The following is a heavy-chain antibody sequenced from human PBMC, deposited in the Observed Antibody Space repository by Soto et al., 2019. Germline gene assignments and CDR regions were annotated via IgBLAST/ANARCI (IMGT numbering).Heavy chain of an antibody. CDR3: ATGGVLLWFGELFGFDY. J-gene: IGHJ4*02. Sequence: ASVKVSCKVSGYTLTELSMHWVRQAPGKGLEWMGGFDPEGGETIYAQKFQGRVTMTEDTSTDTAYMELSSLRSEDTAVYYCATGGVLLWFGELFGFDYWGQGTLVTVSS. D-gene: IGHD3-10*01. V-gene: IGHV1-24*01. CDR1: GYTLTELS. CDR2: FDPEGGET.